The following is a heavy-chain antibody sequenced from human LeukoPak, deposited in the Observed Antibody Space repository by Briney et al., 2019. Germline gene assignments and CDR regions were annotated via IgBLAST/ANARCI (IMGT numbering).Heavy chain of an antibody. CDR2: IYSGGTT. CDR3: ARDRPQDYYYYGMDV. V-gene: IGHV3-66*01. J-gene: IGHJ6*02. Sequence: GGSLRLSCAAPGFIVSSTYMSWVRQAPGKGLEWVSVIYSGGTTYYADSVKGRLTISRDNSKNTLYLQMNSLRAEDTAVYYCARDRPQDYYYYGMDVWGQGTTVTVSS. CDR1: GFIVSSTY.